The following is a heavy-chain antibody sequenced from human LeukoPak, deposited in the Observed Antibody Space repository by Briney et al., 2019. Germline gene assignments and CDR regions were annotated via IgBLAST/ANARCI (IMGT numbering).Heavy chain of an antibody. CDR3: ARGRGSSGYYYRYFDY. D-gene: IGHD3-22*01. Sequence: GGSLRLSCAASGFTFSSYWMSWVRQAPGKGLEWVSSISSSSSYIYYADSVKGRFTISRDNAKNSLYLQMNSLRAEDTAVYYCARGRGSSGYYYRYFDYWGQGTLVTVSS. J-gene: IGHJ4*02. V-gene: IGHV3-21*01. CDR2: ISSSSSYI. CDR1: GFTFSSYW.